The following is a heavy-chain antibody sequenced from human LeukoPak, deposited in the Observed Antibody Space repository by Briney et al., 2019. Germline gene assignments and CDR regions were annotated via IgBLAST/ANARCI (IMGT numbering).Heavy chain of an antibody. D-gene: IGHD1-26*01. J-gene: IGHJ4*02. V-gene: IGHV4-39*07. CDR3: ARAAYSGSYYVDY. CDR1: GGSISSGSYY. CDR2: INHSGST. Sequence: SEILSLTCTVSGGSISSGSYYWSWIRQPPGKGLEWIGEINHSGSTNYNPSLKSRVTISVDTSKNQFSLKLSSVTAADTAVYYCARAAYSGSYYVDYWGQGTPVTVSS.